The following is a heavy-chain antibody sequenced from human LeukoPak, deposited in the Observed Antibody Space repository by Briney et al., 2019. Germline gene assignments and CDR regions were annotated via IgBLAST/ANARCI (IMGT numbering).Heavy chain of an antibody. CDR1: GYTFTSYY. D-gene: IGHD3-22*01. CDR2: INTSGGST. Sequence: PGPSVKASCKPSGYTFTSYYMHWVRQAPGQGLEWMGIINTSGGSTSYAQRFQGRVTMTRDMSTSTVYMELSSLRSEDTALYYCARYGNYDSSGYYSKEGAFDHWGQGTLVTVSS. J-gene: IGHJ4*02. CDR3: ARYGNYDSSGYYSKEGAFDH. V-gene: IGHV1-46*01.